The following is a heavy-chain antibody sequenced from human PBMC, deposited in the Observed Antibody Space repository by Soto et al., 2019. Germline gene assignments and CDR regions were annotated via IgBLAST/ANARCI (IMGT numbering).Heavy chain of an antibody. Sequence: EVQLVESGGGLVQPGGSLRPSGEASGFTFSSYWRHWVRQPPGKGRVWVSRINSDGSSTSYADSVKGRFTISRDNAKNTLYLQMNSLRAEDTAVYYCVRTSLVVAAATREDYWGQGTLVTVSS. CDR2: INSDGSST. V-gene: IGHV3-74*01. D-gene: IGHD2-15*01. J-gene: IGHJ4*02. CDR3: VRTSLVVAAATREDY. CDR1: GFTFSSYW.